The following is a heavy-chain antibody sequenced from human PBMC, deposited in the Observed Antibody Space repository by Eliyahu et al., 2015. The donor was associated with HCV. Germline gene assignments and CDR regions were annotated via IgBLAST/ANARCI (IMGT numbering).Heavy chain of an antibody. CDR3: IRGSRGEGGY. Sequence: EVQVVESGGGLVQPGGSLXLSCAASGFTFSAYWMSWVRQAPGKGLEWVATIKHDGSDKSYVDSVKGRFTISRDNAQNSLYLQMNSLRAEDTAVYYCIRGSRGEGGYWGQGTLVTVSS. D-gene: IGHD6-19*01. CDR2: IKHDGSDK. J-gene: IGHJ4*02. V-gene: IGHV3-7*01. CDR1: GFTFSAYW.